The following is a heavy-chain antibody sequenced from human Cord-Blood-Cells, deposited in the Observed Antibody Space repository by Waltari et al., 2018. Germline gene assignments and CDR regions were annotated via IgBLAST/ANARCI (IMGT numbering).Heavy chain of an antibody. CDR1: GGSISSSSYY. J-gene: IGHJ4*02. CDR2: IYYSGSN. CDR3: ARHRDIVVVPAAFDY. Sequence: QLQLQESGPGLVKPSETLSLTCTVSGGSISSSSYYWGWIRQPPGKGLEGFGSIYYSGSNYYNPSLKSRVTISVDTSKNQFSLKLSSGTAADTAVYYCARHRDIVVVPAAFDYWGQGTLVTVSS. D-gene: IGHD2-2*01. V-gene: IGHV4-39*01.